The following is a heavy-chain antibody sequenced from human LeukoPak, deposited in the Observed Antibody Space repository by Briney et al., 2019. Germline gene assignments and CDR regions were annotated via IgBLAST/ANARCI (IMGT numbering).Heavy chain of an antibody. D-gene: IGHD6-13*01. CDR2: INWNGGST. V-gene: IGHV3-20*04. J-gene: IGHJ4*02. CDR1: GFTFDDYG. Sequence: GGSLRLSCAAPGFTFDDYGMSWVRQAPGKGLEWVSGINWNGGSTGYADSVKGRFTISRDNAKNSLYLQMNSLRAEDTALYYCAKSGSSWHLDYWGQGTLVTVSS. CDR3: AKSGSSWHLDY.